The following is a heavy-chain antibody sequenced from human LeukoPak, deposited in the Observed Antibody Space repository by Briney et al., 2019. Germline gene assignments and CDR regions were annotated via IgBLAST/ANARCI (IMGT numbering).Heavy chain of an antibody. CDR3: AKACTTAVRQPFDS. CDR1: GFTFSSYD. V-gene: IGHV3-13*01. D-gene: IGHD1-1*01. CDR2: IGTAGDT. J-gene: IGHJ4*02. Sequence: GGSLRLSCAASGFTFSSYDMHWVRQATGKGLEWVSAIGTAGDTYCPGSVKGRFTISRDNSKNTLDLQMKSLRAEDTAIYYCAKACTTAVRQPFDSWGQGTLVTVSS.